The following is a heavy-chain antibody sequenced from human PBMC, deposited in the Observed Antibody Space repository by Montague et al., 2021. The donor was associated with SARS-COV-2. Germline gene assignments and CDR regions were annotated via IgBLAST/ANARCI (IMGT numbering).Heavy chain of an antibody. CDR2: ISYDGSDE. D-gene: IGHD3-3*01. CDR1: GFTFSSYG. CDR3: AKDVTTYYDHLDI. Sequence: SLRLSCAASGFTFSSYGIHWVRQPPGKGLEWVAVISYDGSDEDYADSVKGRFTISRDNSKNTLYLQMDTLRAEDTAVYYCAKDVTTYYDHLDIWGQGTQVTVSS. V-gene: IGHV3-30*18. J-gene: IGHJ3*02.